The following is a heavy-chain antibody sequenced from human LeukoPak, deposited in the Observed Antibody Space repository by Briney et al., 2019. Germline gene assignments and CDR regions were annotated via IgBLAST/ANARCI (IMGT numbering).Heavy chain of an antibody. CDR3: ARQSSFTYYFDS. CDR2: IYYSGST. Sequence: SETLSLTCTVSGGSISSGGYYWSWVRQHPGKGLEWIGYIYYSGSTYYNPSLKSRVAISVDTSKNQFSLKLSSVTAADTAVYYCARQSSFTYYFDSWGQGTLVTVSS. CDR1: GGSISSGGYY. V-gene: IGHV4-31*03. J-gene: IGHJ4*02.